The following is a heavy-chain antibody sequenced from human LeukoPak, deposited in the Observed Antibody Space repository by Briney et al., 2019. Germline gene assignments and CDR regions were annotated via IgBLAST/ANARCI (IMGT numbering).Heavy chain of an antibody. CDR2: INHSGST. V-gene: IGHV4-34*01. D-gene: IGHD6-6*01. Sequence: SETLSLTCAVYGGSFSGYYWSWIRQPPGKGLEWIGEINHSGSTNYNPSLKSRVTISVDTSKNQFSLKLSSVTAADTAVYYCARTYSSSGYYYYYGMDVWGQGTTVTVSS. CDR1: GGSFSGYY. CDR3: ARTYSSSGYYYYYGMDV. J-gene: IGHJ6*02.